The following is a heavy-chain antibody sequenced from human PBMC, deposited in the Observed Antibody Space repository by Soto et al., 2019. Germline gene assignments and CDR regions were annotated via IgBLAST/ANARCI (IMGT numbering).Heavy chain of an antibody. CDR2: MNPNSGNT. CDR3: ARALYSSSVDGRYYYYVRDV. V-gene: IGHV1-8*01. D-gene: IGHD6-13*01. Sequence: ASVKVSCKASGYTFTSYDINWVRQATGQGLEWMGWMNPNSGNTGYAQKFQGRVTMTRNTSISTAYMELSSLRSEDTAVYYCARALYSSSVDGRYYYYVRDVGGKGTTVTVSS. J-gene: IGHJ6*04. CDR1: GYTFTSYD.